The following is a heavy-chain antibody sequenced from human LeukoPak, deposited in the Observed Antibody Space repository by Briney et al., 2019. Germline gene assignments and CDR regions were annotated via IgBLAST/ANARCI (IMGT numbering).Heavy chain of an antibody. CDR2: INPSGGST. D-gene: IGHD2-21*02. CDR1: GYTFTSYY. V-gene: IGHV1-46*01. CDR3: ARDGGTVVTAIPCDY. J-gene: IGHJ4*02. Sequence: ASVKVSCKTSGYTFTSYYMHWVRQAPGQGLEWMGIINPSGGSTSYAQKFQGRVTMTRDMSTSTVYMELSSLRSEDTAVYYCARDGGTVVTAIPCDYWGQGTLVTVSS.